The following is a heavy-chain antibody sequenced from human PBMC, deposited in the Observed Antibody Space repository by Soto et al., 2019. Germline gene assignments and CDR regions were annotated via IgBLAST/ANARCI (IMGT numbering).Heavy chain of an antibody. CDR2: IYYSGST. V-gene: IGHV4-59*08. Sequence: SETLSLTCTVSGGSISSSYWSWIRQPPGKGLEWIGYIYYSGSTNYNPSLKSRVTISVDTSKNQFSLKLSSVTAADTAVYYCARNILHRWFDPWGQGTLVTVSS. CDR1: GGSISSSY. J-gene: IGHJ5*02. CDR3: ARNILHRWFDP.